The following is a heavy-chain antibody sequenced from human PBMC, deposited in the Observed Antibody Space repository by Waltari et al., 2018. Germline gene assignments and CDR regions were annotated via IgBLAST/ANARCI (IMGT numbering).Heavy chain of an antibody. CDR3: ARDPDSSGWSTGALDY. V-gene: IGHV3-43*01. CDR2: ISWDGGST. J-gene: IGHJ4*02. D-gene: IGHD6-19*01. CDR1: GFTFDAYT. Sequence: EVQLVESGGVVVQPGGSMRLSCAASGFTFDAYTMHWVRQAPGKGLEWVSLISWDGGSTYYADSVKGRFTISRDNAKNSLYLQMNSLRAEDTAVYYCARDPDSSGWSTGALDYWGQGTLVTVSS.